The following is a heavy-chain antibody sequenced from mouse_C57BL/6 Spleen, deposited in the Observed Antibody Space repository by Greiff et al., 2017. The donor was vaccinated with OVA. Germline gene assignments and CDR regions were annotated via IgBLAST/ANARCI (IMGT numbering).Heavy chain of an antibody. Sequence: EVQLQQSGPELVKPGASVKIPCKASGYTFTDYNMDWVKQSHGKSLEWIGDINPNNGGTIYNQKFKGKATLTVDKSSSTAYMELRSLTSEDTAVYYCARSYYYGSSEFAYWGQGTLVTVSA. CDR2: INPNNGGT. CDR1: GYTFTDYN. J-gene: IGHJ3*01. CDR3: ARSYYYGSSEFAY. V-gene: IGHV1-18*01. D-gene: IGHD1-1*01.